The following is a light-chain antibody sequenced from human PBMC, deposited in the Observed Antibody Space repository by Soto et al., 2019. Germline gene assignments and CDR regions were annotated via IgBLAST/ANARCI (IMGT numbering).Light chain of an antibody. CDR1: QDINNY. Sequence: DIHMTQSPSSLSASVGDRVTITCRESQDINNYLARFQQKPGEAPRSLTYGTSNLRSGVPSKFSCSGYGTDFTLTISSLQPEDFAIYFCQQYSSFPRTFGQGTTVEI. J-gene: IGKJ1*01. CDR2: GTS. CDR3: QQYSSFPRT. V-gene: IGKV1-16*02.